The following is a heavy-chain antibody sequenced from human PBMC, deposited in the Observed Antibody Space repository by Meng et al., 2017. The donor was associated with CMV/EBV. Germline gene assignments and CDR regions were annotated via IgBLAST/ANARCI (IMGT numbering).Heavy chain of an antibody. J-gene: IGHJ4*02. Sequence: LSCAVYGGSLSDYSWSWLRQPPGERLEWIGEINHSGSPNYNPSLKSRVTMAVDTSKNQFSLRLSSVTAADTAVYYCVRGGIATRPNYWGQGTLVTVSS. CDR3: VRGGIATRPNY. CDR2: INHSGSP. V-gene: IGHV4-34*01. D-gene: IGHD1-1*01. CDR1: GGSLSDYS.